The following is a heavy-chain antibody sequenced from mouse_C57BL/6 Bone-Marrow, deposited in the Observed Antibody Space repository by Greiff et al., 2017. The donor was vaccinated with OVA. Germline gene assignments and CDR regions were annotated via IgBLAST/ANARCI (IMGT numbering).Heavy chain of an antibody. CDR3: AYSNYEGSFDY. CDR2: INPGSGGT. D-gene: IGHD2-5*01. CDR1: GYAFTNYL. J-gene: IGHJ2*01. V-gene: IGHV1-54*01. Sequence: VQVVESGAELVRPGTSVKVSCKASGYAFTNYLIEWVKQRPGQGLEWIGVINPGSGGTNYNEKFKGKATLTADKSSSTAYMQLSSLTSEDSAVYFCAYSNYEGSFDYWGQGTTLTVSS.